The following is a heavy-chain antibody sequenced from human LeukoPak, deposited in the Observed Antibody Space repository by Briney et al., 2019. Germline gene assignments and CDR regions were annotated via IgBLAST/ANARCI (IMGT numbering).Heavy chain of an antibody. CDR2: ISSSSSYT. J-gene: IGHJ4*02. V-gene: IGHV3-11*06. CDR1: GFTFSDYY. D-gene: IGHD3-9*01. CDR3: ARAAYDILTGKNPSVFDY. Sequence: GGSLRLSCAASGFTFSDYYMSWIRQAPGKGLEWVSYISSSSSYTNYADSVKGRFTISRDNAKNSLYLQMNGLRAEDTAVYYRARAAYDILTGKNPSVFDYWGQGTLVTVSS.